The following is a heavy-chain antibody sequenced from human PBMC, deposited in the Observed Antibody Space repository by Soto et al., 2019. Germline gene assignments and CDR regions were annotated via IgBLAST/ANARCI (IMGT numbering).Heavy chain of an antibody. CDR3: ARVLGYYYDSSGSPRAFDI. J-gene: IGHJ3*02. CDR2: INPNSGGT. CDR1: GYTFTGYY. D-gene: IGHD3-22*01. Sequence: QVQLVQSGAEVKKPGASVKVSCKASGYTFTGYYIHWVRQAPGQGLEWMGWINPNSGGTNYAQKFQGRVTMTRDTSISTAYMELSRLRSDDTAVYYCARVLGYYYDSSGSPRAFDIWGQGTMVTVSS. V-gene: IGHV1-2*02.